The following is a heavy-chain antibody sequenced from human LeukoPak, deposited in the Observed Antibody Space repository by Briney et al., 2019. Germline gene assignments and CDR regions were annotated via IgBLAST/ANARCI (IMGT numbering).Heavy chain of an antibody. CDR1: GFTFDDYG. D-gene: IGHD3-16*01. CDR2: INSDGSTT. V-gene: IGHV3-74*01. J-gene: IGHJ4*02. CDR3: ARDAPGGRGEFHY. Sequence: EAGGSLRLSCAASGFTFDDYGMSWVRQAPGKGLEWVCGINSDGSTTSYADSVKGRFTISRDNAKNTPYLQMNSLTAEDTAVYYCARDAPGGRGEFHYCGQGTPVTVSP.